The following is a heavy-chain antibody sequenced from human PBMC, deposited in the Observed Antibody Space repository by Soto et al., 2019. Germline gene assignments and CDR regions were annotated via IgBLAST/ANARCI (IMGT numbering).Heavy chain of an antibody. CDR3: ANEWIYGSDRPIDY. CDR2: ISYDGSNK. D-gene: IGHD3-10*01. V-gene: IGHV3-30*18. Sequence: QVQLVESGGGVVQPGRSLRLSCAASGFTFSSYGMHWVRQAPGKGLEWVAVISYDGSNKYYADSVKGRFTISRDNSKNTLYLQMNSLRAEDTAVYYCANEWIYGSDRPIDYWGQGTLVTVSS. CDR1: GFTFSSYG. J-gene: IGHJ4*02.